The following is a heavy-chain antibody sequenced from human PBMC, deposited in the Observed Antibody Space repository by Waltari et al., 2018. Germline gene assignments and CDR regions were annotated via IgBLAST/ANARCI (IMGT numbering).Heavy chain of an antibody. J-gene: IGHJ3*02. Sequence: QVQLVESGGGVVQPGRSLRLSCAASGFTFSSYAMHWVRQAPGKGLECVAVISYDGSNKYDADSVKGRFTISRDNSKNTLYLQMNSLRAEDTAVYYCARDKGSSSGWYHAFDIWGQGTMVTVSS. CDR2: ISYDGSNK. V-gene: IGHV3-30-3*01. CDR3: ARDKGSSSGWYHAFDI. CDR1: GFTFSSYA. D-gene: IGHD6-19*01.